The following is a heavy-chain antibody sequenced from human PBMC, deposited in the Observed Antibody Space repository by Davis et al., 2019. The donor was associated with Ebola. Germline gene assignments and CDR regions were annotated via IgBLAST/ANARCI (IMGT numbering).Heavy chain of an antibody. CDR3: AGDPNWESGS. CDR2: ISYDGSNK. CDR1: GFTFSSYG. J-gene: IGHJ5*02. Sequence: GESLKISCAASGFTFSSYGMHWVRQAPGKGLEWVAVISYDGSNKYYADSVKGRFTISRDNSKNTLYLQMDSLRIEDTAQYYCAGDPNWESGSWGRGTLVSVSS. V-gene: IGHV3-30*12. D-gene: IGHD1-1*01.